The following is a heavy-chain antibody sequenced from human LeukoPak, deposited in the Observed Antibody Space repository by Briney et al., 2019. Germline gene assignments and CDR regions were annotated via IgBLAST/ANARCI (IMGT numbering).Heavy chain of an antibody. D-gene: IGHD2-21*01. CDR1: GYTFTNYA. J-gene: IGHJ4*02. Sequence: ASVTVSCKASGYTFTNYAITWVRQAPGQGPEWMGWISPYNGDRRDALKFQDRVTMNTDTSATTAYMELRSLRSDDTAVYYCARSSSVTIPGYYFDYWGQGTLVTVSS. CDR3: ARSSSVTIPGYYFDY. V-gene: IGHV1-18*01. CDR2: ISPYNGDR.